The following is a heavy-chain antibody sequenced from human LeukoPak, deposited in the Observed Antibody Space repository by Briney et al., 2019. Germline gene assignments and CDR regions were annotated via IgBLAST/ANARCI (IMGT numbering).Heavy chain of an antibody. CDR3: ARDPDLGYQLLLDP. Sequence: ASVKVSCKASGYTFTSYAMNWVRQAPGQGLEWMGWINTNTGNPTYAQGFTGRFVFSLDTSVSTAYLQISSLKAEDTAVYYRARDPDLGYQLLLDPWGQGTLVTVSS. CDR1: GYTFTSYA. J-gene: IGHJ5*02. CDR2: INTNTGNP. V-gene: IGHV7-4-1*02. D-gene: IGHD2-2*01.